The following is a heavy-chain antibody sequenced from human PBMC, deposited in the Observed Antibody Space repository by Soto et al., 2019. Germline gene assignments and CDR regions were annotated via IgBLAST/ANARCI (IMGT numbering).Heavy chain of an antibody. V-gene: IGHV1-69*01. CDR1: GGTFSSYA. Sequence: QVQLVQSGAEVKKPGSSVKVSCKASGGTFSSYAISWVRQAPGQVLEWMGGIIPIFGTANYAQKFQRRVTITADESTSTAYMELSSLRSEDTAVYYCASEEVVVAAYYYYYGMDVWGQGTTVPVSS. D-gene: IGHD2-15*01. J-gene: IGHJ6*02. CDR2: IIPIFGTA. CDR3: ASEEVVVAAYYYYYGMDV.